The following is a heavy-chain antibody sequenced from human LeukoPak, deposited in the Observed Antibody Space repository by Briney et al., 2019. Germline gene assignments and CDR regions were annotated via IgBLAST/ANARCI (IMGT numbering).Heavy chain of an antibody. V-gene: IGHV3-15*01. D-gene: IGHD1-26*01. J-gene: IGHJ4*02. CDR2: IKSKTDGGTT. CDR1: GCTFTNAW. Sequence: GGSLRLSCSASGCTFTNAWMSWVRQAPGKGLEWVGRIKSKTDGGTTDYAAPVKGRFSISRDDSKNTLYLQMNSLKSEDTAVYYCQGGRFWGQGTLVTVSS. CDR3: QGGRF.